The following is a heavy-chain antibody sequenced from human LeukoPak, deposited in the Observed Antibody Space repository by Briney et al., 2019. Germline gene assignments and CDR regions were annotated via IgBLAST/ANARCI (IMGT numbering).Heavy chain of an antibody. Sequence: SVKVSCKASGGTFSSYAISWVRQAPGQGLGWMGRIIPIFGTANYAQKFQGRVTITTDESTSTAYMELGSLRSEDTAVYYCARLNYYDSSMPGYWGQGTLVTVSS. D-gene: IGHD3-22*01. J-gene: IGHJ4*02. CDR3: ARLNYYDSSMPGY. CDR2: IIPIFGTA. CDR1: GGTFSSYA. V-gene: IGHV1-69*05.